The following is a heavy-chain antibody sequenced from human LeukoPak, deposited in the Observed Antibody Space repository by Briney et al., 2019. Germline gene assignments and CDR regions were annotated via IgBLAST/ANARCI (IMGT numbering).Heavy chain of an antibody. CDR3: ARDKKSGESSEIDY. Sequence: PGGSLRLSCAASGFTFSSYAMHWVRQAPGKGLEWVAVISYDGSNKYHADSVKGRFTISRDNSKNTLYLQMNSLRAEDTAVYYCARDKKSGESSEIDYWGQGTLVTVSS. D-gene: IGHD3-10*01. J-gene: IGHJ4*02. V-gene: IGHV3-30*04. CDR2: ISYDGSNK. CDR1: GFTFSSYA.